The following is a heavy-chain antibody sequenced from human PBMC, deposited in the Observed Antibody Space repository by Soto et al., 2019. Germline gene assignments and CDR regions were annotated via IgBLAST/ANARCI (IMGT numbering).Heavy chain of an antibody. D-gene: IGHD2-2*01. CDR2: INAGNGNT. Sequence: ASVKVSCKASGYTFTSYAMHWVRQAPGQRLEWMGWINAGNGNTKYSQKFQGRVTITRDTSASTAYMELSSLRSEDTAVYYCARGGYCSGTSCYRRDYYMDVWGKGTTVTVSS. CDR1: GYTFTSYA. CDR3: ARGGYCSGTSCYRRDYYMDV. J-gene: IGHJ6*03. V-gene: IGHV1-3*01.